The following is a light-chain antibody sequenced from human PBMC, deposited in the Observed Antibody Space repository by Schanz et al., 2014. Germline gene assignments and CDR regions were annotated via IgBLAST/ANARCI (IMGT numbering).Light chain of an antibody. V-gene: IGLV2-11*01. Sequence: QSALTQPRSVSGSPGQSVTISCTGTSSDVGGYNYVSWYQQHPGKAPKLKIYDVNKWPSGVPDRFSGSKSGNTASLTISGLQAEDEADYYCYSYAGNSAWVFGGGTKLTVL. CDR1: SSDVGGYNY. CDR2: DVN. CDR3: YSYAGNSAWV. J-gene: IGLJ3*02.